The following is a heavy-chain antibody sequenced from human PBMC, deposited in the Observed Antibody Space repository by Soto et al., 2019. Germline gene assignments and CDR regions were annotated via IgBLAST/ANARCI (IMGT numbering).Heavy chain of an antibody. CDR1: GFTFSDHY. Sequence: EVLLVESGGGLVQPGGSLRLSCAASGFTFSDHYMDWVRQAPGKGLEWVGRIKNKANSYTTEYAPSVKGRFTISRDDSKNSLNLQMSSLKTAETAVYYCTRLRLGVTTRYFDYWGQGTLVTVSS. V-gene: IGHV3-72*01. D-gene: IGHD4-4*01. CDR2: IKNKANSYTT. J-gene: IGHJ4*02. CDR3: TRLRLGVTTRYFDY.